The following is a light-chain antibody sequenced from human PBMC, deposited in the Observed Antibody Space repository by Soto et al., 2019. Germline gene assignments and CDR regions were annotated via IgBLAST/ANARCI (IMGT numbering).Light chain of an antibody. J-gene: IGKJ5*01. CDR2: EAS. CDR3: QQYNSYPIT. CDR1: EGIANY. Sequence: DGQMTQSPSSLSASVGDSVTITCRASEGIANYLSWFQQKPGKAPKPLIYEASTLQSGVPSKFSGSGSGTDCTLTISSLQPADFATYYCQQYNSYPITFGQGTRLEMK. V-gene: IGKV1-16*02.